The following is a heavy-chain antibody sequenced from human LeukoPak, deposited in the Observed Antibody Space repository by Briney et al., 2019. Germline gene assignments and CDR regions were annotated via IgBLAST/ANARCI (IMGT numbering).Heavy chain of an antibody. CDR3: ARGGSYLSAFDI. CDR1: GFTFSGSA. CDR2: IYGGGSV. J-gene: IGHJ3*02. V-gene: IGHV3-53*01. Sequence: TGGSLRLSCAGTGFTFSGSAMHWVRQAPGKGLEWVSIIYGGGSVFYADSVKGRFTISRDNSKNTLYLQMNSLRGEDTAVYYCARGGSYLSAFDIWGQGTMATVSS. D-gene: IGHD1-26*01.